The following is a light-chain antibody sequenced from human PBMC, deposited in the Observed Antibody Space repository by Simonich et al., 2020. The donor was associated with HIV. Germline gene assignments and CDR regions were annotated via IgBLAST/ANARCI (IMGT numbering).Light chain of an antibody. CDR2: GAS. J-gene: IGKJ2*01. V-gene: IGKV3-20*01. Sequence: EIVLTQSPGTLSLSPGERATLSCRASQSISSSYLAWYQQKPGQSPRLRIYGASNSATGIPDRFSGSGSGTDFTLTISGLEPEDFAVYYCQQYGTSRYTFGQGTKLEIK. CDR3: QQYGTSRYT. CDR1: QSISSSY.